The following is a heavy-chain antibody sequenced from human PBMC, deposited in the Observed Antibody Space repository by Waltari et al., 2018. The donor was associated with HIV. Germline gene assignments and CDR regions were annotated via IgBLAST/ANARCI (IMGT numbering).Heavy chain of an antibody. CDR1: GGSFSNYY. D-gene: IGHD6-19*01. V-gene: IGHV4-34*02. Sequence: QVRLQQWGAGLLQPSETLSLPCAVYGGSFSNYYWTWIRQTPEEGLEWIGEINHSGTTDYNPSLKSRLTMSIDTSKNQFSLKLNSVTAADTAVYYCARHRFTRGNSAWYFLYWGQGTHVTVSS. CDR2: INHSGTT. CDR3: ARHRFTRGNSAWYFLY. J-gene: IGHJ4*02.